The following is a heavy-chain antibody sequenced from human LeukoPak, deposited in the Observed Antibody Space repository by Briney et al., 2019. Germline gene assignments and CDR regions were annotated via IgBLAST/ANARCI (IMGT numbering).Heavy chain of an antibody. J-gene: IGHJ6*03. Sequence: SETLSLTCTVSGGSIGTYYWSWIRQSPGKGLEWIGYIYVTGTRYNPYLQSRVTISVDRSRNQFFLKMRSVTPTKPAGYYCSRQIGGGNEDMDVLGKGTKVIVSS. CDR1: GGSIGTYY. D-gene: IGHD3-10*01. CDR3: SRQIGGGNEDMDV. CDR2: IYVTGT. V-gene: IGHV4-59*08.